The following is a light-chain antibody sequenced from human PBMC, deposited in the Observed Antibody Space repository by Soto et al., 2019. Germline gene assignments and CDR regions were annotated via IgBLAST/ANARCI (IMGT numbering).Light chain of an antibody. CDR1: SSNIGSNY. J-gene: IGLJ1*01. CDR2: DVT. Sequence: QSVLTQPPSASGTPGQRVTISCSGSSSNIGSNYVSWYQQHPGKAPKLMIYDVTNRPSGVSNRFSGSKSGNTASLTISGLQAEDEADYYCISYASINTYVFGTGTKVTVL. CDR3: ISYASINTYV. V-gene: IGLV2-14*01.